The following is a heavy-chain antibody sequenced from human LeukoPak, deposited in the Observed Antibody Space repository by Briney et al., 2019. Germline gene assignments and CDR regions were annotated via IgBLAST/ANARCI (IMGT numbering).Heavy chain of an antibody. CDR3: ARGQYRPPGIAAAAPGGAFDI. J-gene: IGHJ3*02. CDR2: INPNSGGT. V-gene: IGHV1-2*02. D-gene: IGHD6-13*01. Sequence: ASVKVSCKASGYTFTGYYMHWVRQAPGQGLEWMGWINPNSGGTNYAQKFQGRVTMTRDTSISTAYMELSRLRSDDTAVYYCARGQYRPPGIAAAAPGGAFDIWGQGTMVTVSS. CDR1: GYTFTGYY.